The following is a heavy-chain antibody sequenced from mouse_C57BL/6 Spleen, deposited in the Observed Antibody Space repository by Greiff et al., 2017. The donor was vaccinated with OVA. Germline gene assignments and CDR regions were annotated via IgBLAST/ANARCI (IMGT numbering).Heavy chain of an antibody. D-gene: IGHD3-3*01. V-gene: IGHV5-17*01. CDR3: AGGRRGAY. CDR2: ISSGSSTI. Sequence: EVKLVESGGGLVKPGGSLKLSCAASGFTFSDYGMHWVRQAPEKGLEWVAYISSGSSTIYYADTVKGRFTISRDNATNTLFLQMTSLRSEDTAMYYCAGGRRGAYWGQGTLVTVSA. J-gene: IGHJ3*01. CDR1: GFTFSDYG.